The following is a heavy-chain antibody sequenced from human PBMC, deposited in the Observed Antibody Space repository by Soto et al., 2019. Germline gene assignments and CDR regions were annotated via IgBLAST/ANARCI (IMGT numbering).Heavy chain of an antibody. D-gene: IGHD4-4*01. CDR1: GDSLSTYF. CDR2: VNYCGERT. CDR3: ASGRHYTSTF. Sequence: QVQLQQWGAGQLKPSETLSLTCAAYGDSLSTYFWSWVRQPPGKGLEWIGEVNYCGERTIYNPSLKSRVTISVSTSREQFSLQLRSVTAADTAVFYCASGRHYTSTFRGQGNLVTVSS. V-gene: IGHV4-34*01. J-gene: IGHJ4*02.